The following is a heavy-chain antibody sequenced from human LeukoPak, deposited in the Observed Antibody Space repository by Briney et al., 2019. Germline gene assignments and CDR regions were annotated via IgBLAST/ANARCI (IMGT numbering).Heavy chain of an antibody. CDR3: AREAECSGGSCYSYRWFDP. D-gene: IGHD2-15*01. J-gene: IGHJ5*02. V-gene: IGHV4-61*01. CDR2: ISYSGRA. Sequence: SETLSLTCTVSGGSLSSGLNKWRSIRQPPGKELEWIGDISYSGRASYNPSRRGRVTISLDTSTNQYSLTLGSVTAADTAVYYCAREAECSGGSCYSYRWFDPWCQGTQVIVSS. CDR1: GGSLSSGLNK.